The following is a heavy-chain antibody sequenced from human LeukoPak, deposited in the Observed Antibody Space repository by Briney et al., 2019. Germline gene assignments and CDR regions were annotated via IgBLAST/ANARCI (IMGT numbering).Heavy chain of an antibody. J-gene: IGHJ4*02. CDR3: ARDTLGEGEDANYAVYYFDY. Sequence: GGSLRLSCAASGFIFSSYEMSWVRHVPGKGLEWVANIKQDGSEKYYADSVKGRFTISRDNGKNSLDLQMNSLRADDTAVYYCARDTLGEGEDANYAVYYFDYWGQGTVVTVSS. CDR2: IKQDGSEK. CDR1: GFIFSSYE. V-gene: IGHV3-7*01. D-gene: IGHD4/OR15-4a*01.